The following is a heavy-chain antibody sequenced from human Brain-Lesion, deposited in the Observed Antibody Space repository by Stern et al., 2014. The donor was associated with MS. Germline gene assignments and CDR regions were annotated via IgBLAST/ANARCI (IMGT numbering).Heavy chain of an antibody. CDR2: IKADRSGK. Sequence: EVQLVESGGGLVQPGGSLTISCTAAGYTFGHYWINWVRQAPGQGLEWVANIKADRSGKNYAETLQGRFTIPRDNATNPVYMQLNSLRVEDTALYYCARVYNTIYGIVTQRGSGMDVWGQGTTVIVSS. V-gene: IGHV3-7*01. CDR1: GYTFGHYW. D-gene: IGHD3-3*01. J-gene: IGHJ6*02. CDR3: ARVYNTIYGIVTQRGSGMDV.